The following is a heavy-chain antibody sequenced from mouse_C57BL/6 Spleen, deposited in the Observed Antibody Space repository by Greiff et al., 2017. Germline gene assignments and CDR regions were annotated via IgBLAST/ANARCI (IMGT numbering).Heavy chain of an antibody. CDR3: TRDVGDYFDY. V-gene: IGHV1-15*01. CDR2: IDPETGGT. Sequence: QVQLKESGAELVRPGASVTLSCKASGYTFTDYEMHWVKQTPVHGLEWIGAIDPETGGTAYNQKFKGKAILTADKSSSTAYMELRSLTSEDSAVYYCTRDVGDYFDYWGQGTTLTVSS. CDR1: GYTFTDYE. J-gene: IGHJ2*01.